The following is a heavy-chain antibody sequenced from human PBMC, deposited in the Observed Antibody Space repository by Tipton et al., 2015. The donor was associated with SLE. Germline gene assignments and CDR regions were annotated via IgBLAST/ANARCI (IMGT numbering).Heavy chain of an antibody. V-gene: IGHV5-51*03. CDR1: GYSFTSYW. CDR3: ARSHPVRHLYWVLVGWVDR. D-gene: IGHD3-9*01. Sequence: VQLVQSGAEVKKPGESLKISCKGSGYSFTSYWIGWVRQMPGKGLEWMGIIYPGDSDTRYSPSFQGQVTISADKSISTAYLQWSSLKASDTAMYYCARSHPVRHLYWVLVGWVDRGGQGTLVTVSS. CDR2: IYPGDSDT. J-gene: IGHJ5*02.